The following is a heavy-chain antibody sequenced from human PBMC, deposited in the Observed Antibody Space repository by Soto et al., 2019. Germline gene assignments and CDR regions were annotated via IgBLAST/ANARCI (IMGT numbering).Heavy chain of an antibody. Sequence: EVQLVQSGGGLVQPGGSLKLSCAASGFTFSGSTVHWVRQASGEGLQWVGRIRSKANDYATTYIASVKGRFTISRVDSRNTAYLQMSDLKTEDTAVYYCTGGYCTGGTCYSGYFQHWGQGALVTVFS. D-gene: IGHD2-15*01. CDR1: GFTFSGST. CDR2: IRSKANDYAT. CDR3: TGGYCTGGTCYSGYFQH. V-gene: IGHV3-73*02. J-gene: IGHJ1*01.